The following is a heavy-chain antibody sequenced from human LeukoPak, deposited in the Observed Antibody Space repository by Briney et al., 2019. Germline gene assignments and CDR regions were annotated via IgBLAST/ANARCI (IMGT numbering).Heavy chain of an antibody. Sequence: SQTLSLTCTVSGGSISSGGYYWSWIRQHPGKGLEWIGYIYYSGSTYYNPSLKSRVTISVDTSKNQFSLKLSSVTAADTAVYYCARDRSTPNGHCTGDYCYAEVGRGQGTLVTVSS. CDR3: ARDRSTPNGHCTGDYCYAEVG. CDR2: IYYSGST. D-gene: IGHD2-8*02. CDR1: GGSISSGGYY. J-gene: IGHJ4*02. V-gene: IGHV4-31*03.